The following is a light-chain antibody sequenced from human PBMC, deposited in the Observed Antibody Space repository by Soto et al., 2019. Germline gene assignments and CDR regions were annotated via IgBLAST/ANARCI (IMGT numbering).Light chain of an antibody. CDR3: SSYAGNSNLDVI. V-gene: IGLV2-8*01. J-gene: IGLJ2*01. CDR1: TNLDYNF. Sequence: QSALTQHPSASGSPGQSVAISCSGSTNLDYNFVSWYQHHPGKAPKLIIYETIKRPSGVPDRFSGSKSGNTASLAVSGLQAEDEADYYCSSYAGNSNLDVIFGGGTKVTVL. CDR2: ETI.